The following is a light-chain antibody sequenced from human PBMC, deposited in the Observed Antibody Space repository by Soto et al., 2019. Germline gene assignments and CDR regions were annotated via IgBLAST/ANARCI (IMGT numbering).Light chain of an antibody. CDR1: QSISSW. CDR3: QQYNSYPLT. Sequence: DIQMTQSPSTLSACVGDRVTITCRASQSISSWLAWYQQKPGKAPKLLIYKASSLESGVPSRFSGSGSGTEFTLTISSLQPDDLATYDCQQYNSYPLTFGPGTKVEVK. J-gene: IGKJ1*01. CDR2: KAS. V-gene: IGKV1-5*03.